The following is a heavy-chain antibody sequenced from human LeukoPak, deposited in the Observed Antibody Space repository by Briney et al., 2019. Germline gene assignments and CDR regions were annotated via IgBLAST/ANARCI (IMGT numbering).Heavy chain of an antibody. CDR2: IYSGGTT. V-gene: IGHV3-53*01. CDR3: VKDSGRYRFEY. CDR1: GFTFSSNY. D-gene: IGHD6-25*01. Sequence: GGSLRLSCAASGFTFSSNYMGWVRQAPGKGLEWVSVIYSGGTTYYADSVKGRFTISRDNSKNTLYLQMSSLRAEDTAVYYCVKDSGRYRFEYWGQGILVTVSS. J-gene: IGHJ4*02.